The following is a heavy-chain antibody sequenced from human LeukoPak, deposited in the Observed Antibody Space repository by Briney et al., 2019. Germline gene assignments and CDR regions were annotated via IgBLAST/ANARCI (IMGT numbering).Heavy chain of an antibody. D-gene: IGHD5-12*01. CDR3: ARDSADIVATITGDYYYYYYMDV. Sequence: GRTLRLSCAASGFTFRKYVMTWVRQAPGKGLEWVSGISNSDGSTYNADSVKGRFIISRDDSKNTLYLQMTSLRAEDTAVYYCARDSADIVATITGDYYYYYYMDVWGKGTTVTVSS. CDR2: ISNSDGST. J-gene: IGHJ6*03. V-gene: IGHV3-23*01. CDR1: GFTFRKYV.